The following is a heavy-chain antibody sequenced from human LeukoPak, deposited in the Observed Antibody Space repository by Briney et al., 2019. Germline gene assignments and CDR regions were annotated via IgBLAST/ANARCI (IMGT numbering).Heavy chain of an antibody. D-gene: IGHD3-10*01. CDR3: ARDPNGSGNWNY. CDR1: GYTFTGSY. CDR2: INPNSGGT. Sequence: ASVKVSCKASGYTFTGSYMHWVRQAPGQGLEWMGWINPNSGGTNYAQKFQGRVTMTRDTSISTAYMELSRLRSDDTAVYYCARDPNGSGNWNYWGQGTLVTVSS. J-gene: IGHJ4*02. V-gene: IGHV1-2*02.